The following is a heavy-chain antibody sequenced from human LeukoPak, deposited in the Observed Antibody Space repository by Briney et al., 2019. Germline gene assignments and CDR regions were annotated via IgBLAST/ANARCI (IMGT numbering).Heavy chain of an antibody. CDR3: AKDTASHSSGWLVDY. CDR1: GFTFSSYG. D-gene: IGHD6-19*01. J-gene: IGHJ4*02. Sequence: PGGSLRLSCAASGFTFSSYGMHWVRQAPGKGLEWVAVIWYDGSNKYYADSVKGRFTISRDNSKNTLYLRMNSLRAEDTAVYYCAKDTASHSSGWLVDYWGQGTLVTVSS. V-gene: IGHV3-33*06. CDR2: IWYDGSNK.